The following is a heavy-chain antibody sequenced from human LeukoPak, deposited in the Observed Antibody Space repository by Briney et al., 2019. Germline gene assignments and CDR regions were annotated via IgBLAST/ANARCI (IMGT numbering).Heavy chain of an antibody. D-gene: IGHD3-10*01. J-gene: IGHJ4*02. CDR2: ISGNGGNT. CDR1: GFNFNNYA. CDR3: AKDPRSSGYFDY. V-gene: IGHV3-23*01. Sequence: PGGSLRLSCAASGFNFNNYAMSWVPQAPGKGLEWVSGISGNGGNTYYADSVKGQFTISRDNSKNTLYLQMNSLRAEDTAVYYCAKDPRSSGYFDYWGQGTLVTVSS.